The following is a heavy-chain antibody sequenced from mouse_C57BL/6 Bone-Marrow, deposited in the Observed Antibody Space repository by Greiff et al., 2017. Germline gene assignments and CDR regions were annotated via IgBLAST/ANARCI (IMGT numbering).Heavy chain of an antibody. CDR2: IYPGDGDT. CDR3: ARWLLLDY. V-gene: IGHV1-82*01. Sequence: VQLQQSGPELVKPGASVKISCKASGYAFSSSWMNWVKQRPGKGLEWIGRIYPGDGDTNYNGKFKGKATLTAAKSSSTAYMQLSSLTSEDSAVYFCARWLLLDYWGQGTTLTVSS. D-gene: IGHD2-3*01. CDR1: GYAFSSSW. J-gene: IGHJ2*01.